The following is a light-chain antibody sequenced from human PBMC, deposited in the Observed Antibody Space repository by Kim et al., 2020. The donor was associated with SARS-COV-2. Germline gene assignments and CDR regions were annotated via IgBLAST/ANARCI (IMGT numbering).Light chain of an antibody. CDR2: DAS. Sequence: SASVGDRVTITCRAGQSIATRLAWYQQRPGKAPKVLIHDASSLESGVPSRFSGSGSGTEFTLTISSLQPDDFATYYCQQYDSYLYTFGQGTRLEI. CDR1: QSIATR. CDR3: QQYDSYLYT. V-gene: IGKV1-5*01. J-gene: IGKJ2*01.